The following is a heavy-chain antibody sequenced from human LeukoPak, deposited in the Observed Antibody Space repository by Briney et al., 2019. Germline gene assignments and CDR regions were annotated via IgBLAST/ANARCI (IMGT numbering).Heavy chain of an antibody. CDR1: GFTFSSYW. D-gene: IGHD4-11*01. CDR2: INQDGSEK. J-gene: IGHJ4*02. Sequence: GGSLRLSCAASGFTFSSYWMSWVRQAPGKGLEWVANINQDGSEKYYVDSVKGRFTISRDNAKNSLYLQMNSLRAEDTAVYYCAKDLDEPTVSNYGGVGSYYFDYWGQGTLVTVSS. V-gene: IGHV3-7*01. CDR3: AKDLDEPTVSNYGGVGSYYFDY.